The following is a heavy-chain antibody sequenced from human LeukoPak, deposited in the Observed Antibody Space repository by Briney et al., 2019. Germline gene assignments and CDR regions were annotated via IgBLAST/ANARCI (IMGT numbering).Heavy chain of an antibody. CDR2: IYSGGST. CDR1: GFTVSRSY. J-gene: IGHJ4*02. V-gene: IGHV3-53*01. CDR3: ARADYAYFDY. D-gene: IGHD4-17*01. Sequence: GGSLRLSYRVSGFTVSRSYMTWVRQAPGKGLEWVSVIYSGGSTYYADSVKGRFTISRDNSKNTLYLQMNSLRAEDTAVYYCARADYAYFDYWGQGTLVTVSS.